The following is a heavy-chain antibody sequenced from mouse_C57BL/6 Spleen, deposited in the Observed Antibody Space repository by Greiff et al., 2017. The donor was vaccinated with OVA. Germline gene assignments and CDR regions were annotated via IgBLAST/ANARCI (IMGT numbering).Heavy chain of an antibody. CDR1: GYSITSGYY. D-gene: IGHD3-1*01. J-gene: IGHJ2*01. CDR2: ISYDGSN. Sequence: EVKLMESGPGLVKPSQSLSLTCSVTGYSITSGYYWNWIRQFPGNKLEWMGYISYDGSNNYNPSLKNRISITRDTSKNQFFLKLNSVTTEDTATYYCAREGGHWSFDYWGQGTTLTVSS. CDR3: AREGGHWSFDY. V-gene: IGHV3-6*01.